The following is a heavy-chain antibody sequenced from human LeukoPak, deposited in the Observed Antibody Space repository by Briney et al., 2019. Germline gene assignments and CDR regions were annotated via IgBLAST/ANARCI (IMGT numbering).Heavy chain of an antibody. CDR3: ARVVVLIRGYGFDI. CDR2: IYYSGST. V-gene: IGHV4-59*08. Sequence: SETLSLTCTVSGGSISSYYWSWIRQPPGKGLEWIGYIYYSGSTKYNPSLKSRVSISVDTSKNQFSLKLSSVTAADTAVYYCARVVVLIRGYGFDIWGQGTMVSVSS. D-gene: IGHD3-22*01. CDR1: GGSISSYY. J-gene: IGHJ3*02.